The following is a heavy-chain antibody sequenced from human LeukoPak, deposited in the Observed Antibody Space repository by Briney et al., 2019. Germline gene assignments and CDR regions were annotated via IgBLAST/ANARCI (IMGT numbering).Heavy chain of an antibody. CDR1: GYTFTSYD. J-gene: IGHJ5*02. Sequence: GASVKVSCKASGYTFTSYDINWVRQATGQGLEWMGWMNPNSGNTGYAQKFQGRVTMTRNASISTAYMELSSLRSEDTAVYYCARLQDCSSTSCSPGSDPWGQGTLVTVSS. V-gene: IGHV1-8*01. CDR3: ARLQDCSSTSCSPGSDP. D-gene: IGHD2-2*01. CDR2: MNPNSGNT.